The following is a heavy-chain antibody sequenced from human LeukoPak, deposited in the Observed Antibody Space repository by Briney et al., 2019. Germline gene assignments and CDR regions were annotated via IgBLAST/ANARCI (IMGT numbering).Heavy chain of an antibody. CDR1: GFTFSSYG. V-gene: IGHV3-30*02. J-gene: IGHJ3*02. CDR2: IRYDGSNK. Sequence: GGSLRLSCAASGFTFSSYGMHWVRQAPGKGLEWVAFIRYDGSNKYYADSVKGRFTISRDNSKNTLYLQMNSLRAEDTAVNYCAKDGSGFWSGYYYWATHRTAFDIWGQGTMVTVSS. CDR3: AKDGSGFWSGYYYWATHRTAFDI. D-gene: IGHD3-3*01.